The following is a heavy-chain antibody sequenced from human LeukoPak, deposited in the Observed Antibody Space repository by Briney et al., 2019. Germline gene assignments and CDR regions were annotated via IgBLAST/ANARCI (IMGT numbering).Heavy chain of an antibody. CDR1: GGSISSSSYY. Sequence: SGTLSLTCTVSGGSISSSSYYWGWIRQPPGKGLEWIGSIYYSGSTYYNPSLKSRVTISVDTSKNQFSLKLSSVTAADTAVYYCARQDSGWYAGPFTDYWGQGTLVTVSS. V-gene: IGHV4-39*01. CDR2: IYYSGST. CDR3: ARQDSGWYAGPFTDY. D-gene: IGHD6-19*01. J-gene: IGHJ4*02.